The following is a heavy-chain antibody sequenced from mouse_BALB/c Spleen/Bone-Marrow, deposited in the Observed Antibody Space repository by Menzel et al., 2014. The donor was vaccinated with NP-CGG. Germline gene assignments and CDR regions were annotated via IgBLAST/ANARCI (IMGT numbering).Heavy chain of an antibody. D-gene: IGHD3-1*01. V-gene: IGHV1S56*01. CDR3: ARSGLGEMAY. CDR2: IYPGNVNT. J-gene: IGHJ3*01. Sequence: QVQLQQSGPELVKPGASVRISCKASGYTFTSYYIHWVKQRPGQGLERIGWIYPGNVNTKYNEKFKGKATLTADKSSSTAYMQLSSLTSEDSAVYFCARSGLGEMAYGGQGTLVTASA. CDR1: GYTFTSYY.